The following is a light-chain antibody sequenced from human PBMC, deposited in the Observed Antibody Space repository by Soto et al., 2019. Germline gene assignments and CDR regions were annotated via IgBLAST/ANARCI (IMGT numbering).Light chain of an antibody. V-gene: IGKV4-1*01. CDR3: HQYYSLPYT. Sequence: DVVMTQSPDTLAVSLGERATVTCRPSRSVFLKDNGVNYLSWYQHKVGQPPKLLIYWASIRQSGVPERFTAGGSGTDFSLTINGVQPEDAAVYYCHQYYSLPYTFGQGTRLEIK. CDR2: WAS. J-gene: IGKJ2*01. CDR1: RSVFLKDNGVNY.